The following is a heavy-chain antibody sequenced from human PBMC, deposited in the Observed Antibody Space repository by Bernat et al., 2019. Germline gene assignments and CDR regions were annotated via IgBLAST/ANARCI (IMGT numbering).Heavy chain of an antibody. D-gene: IGHD3-16*01. Sequence: QVQLVQSGAEVKKPGASVMVSCKASGYIFTSYGINWVRQAPGQGLEWMVWINTYSGSTNYAQKLQGRVTMTTDTSTSTAYMDLRGLRSDDTAVYYCARGLGGDSWYFDLWGRGTLVTVSS. CDR3: ARGLGGDSWYFDL. CDR1: GYIFTSYG. V-gene: IGHV1-18*01. J-gene: IGHJ2*01. CDR2: INTYSGST.